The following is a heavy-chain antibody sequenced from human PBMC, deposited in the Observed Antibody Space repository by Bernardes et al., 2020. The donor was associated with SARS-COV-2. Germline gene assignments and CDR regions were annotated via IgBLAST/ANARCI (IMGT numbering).Heavy chain of an antibody. CDR1: GFTFSSYT. J-gene: IGHJ4*02. CDR2: ISTSSSYI. Sequence: GGSLRLSCAASGFTFSSYTMNWVRQAPGKGLEWISSISTSSSYISYSDSVRRRFTISRDNSKNTLYLLMNSLRTDDTAVYYCTRGLELELITWFDYWGQGTLVTVSS. V-gene: IGHV3-21*01. CDR3: TRGLELELITWFDY. D-gene: IGHD1-7*01.